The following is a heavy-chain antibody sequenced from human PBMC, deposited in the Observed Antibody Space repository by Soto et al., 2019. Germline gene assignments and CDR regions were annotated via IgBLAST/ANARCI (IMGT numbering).Heavy chain of an antibody. J-gene: IGHJ6*02. Sequence: ASVKVSCKASGYSFTDYHIHWVRQAPGQGLEWLGRINPKSGGTSTAQKFQGWVTMTTDTSISTASMELTRLTSDDTAIYYGARGDSTDCSNGVCSFFYNHDMDVWGQGTTVTVYS. CDR3: ARGDSTDCSNGVCSFFYNHDMDV. CDR1: GYSFTDYH. D-gene: IGHD2-8*01. V-gene: IGHV1-2*04. CDR2: INPKSGGT.